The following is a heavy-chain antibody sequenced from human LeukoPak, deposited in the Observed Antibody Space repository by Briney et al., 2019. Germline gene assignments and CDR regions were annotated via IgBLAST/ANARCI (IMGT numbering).Heavy chain of an antibody. D-gene: IGHD3-10*01. CDR1: GLTFNNYW. CDR2: INNDGTRT. CDR3: ARGNFYSGSGSSPLDY. J-gene: IGHJ4*02. V-gene: IGHV3-74*01. Sequence: GGSLRLSCAASGLTFNNYWMHWVRQVPGKGLVWVSRINNDGTRTNYVDSAEGRFTISRGNAKNTLFLQMNSLGAEDSAVYYCARGNFYSGSGSSPLDYWGQGTLVTVSS.